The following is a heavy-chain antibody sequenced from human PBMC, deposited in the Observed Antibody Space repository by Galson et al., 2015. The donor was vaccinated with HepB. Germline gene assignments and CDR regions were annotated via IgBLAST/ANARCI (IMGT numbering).Heavy chain of an antibody. V-gene: IGHV3-33*08. CDR1: GFTFSTYG. CDR2: IWFDGSNK. CDR3: ARQRRPWGIQPAYADY. Sequence: SLRLSCAASGFTFSTYGMHWVRQAPGKGLEWVALIWFDGSNKYYADSVKGRFTISRDNSKNTLYLQMNSLRAEDTAVYYCARQRRPWGIQPAYADYWGQGTLVTVSS. J-gene: IGHJ4*02. D-gene: IGHD1-1*01.